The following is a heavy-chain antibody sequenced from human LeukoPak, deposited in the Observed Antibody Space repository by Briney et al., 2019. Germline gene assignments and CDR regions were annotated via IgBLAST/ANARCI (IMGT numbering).Heavy chain of an antibody. J-gene: IGHJ6*02. CDR3: ASNYGDYYYYYGMDV. CDR2: INPNSDGT. V-gene: IGHV1-2*02. D-gene: IGHD4-17*01. Sequence: ASVKVSCKASGYTFTGYYMHWVRQAPGQGLEWMGWINPNSDGTNYAQKFQGRVTMTRDTSISTAYMELSRLRSDDTAVYYCASNYGDYYYYYGMDVWGQGTTVTVSS. CDR1: GYTFTGYY.